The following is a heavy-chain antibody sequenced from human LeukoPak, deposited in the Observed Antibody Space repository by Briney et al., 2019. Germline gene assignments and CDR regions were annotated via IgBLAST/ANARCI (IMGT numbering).Heavy chain of an antibody. D-gene: IGHD6-19*01. CDR1: GGSFSGYY. CDR3: ARGRGGGWYHFPPDY. J-gene: IGHJ4*02. V-gene: IGHV4-34*01. CDR2: INHSGST. Sequence: SETLSLTCAVYGGSFSGYYWSWVRQPPGKGLEWIGEINHSGSTNYNPSLKSRVTISVDTSKNQFSLKLSCVTAADTAVYYCARGRGGGWYHFPPDYWGQGTLVTVSS.